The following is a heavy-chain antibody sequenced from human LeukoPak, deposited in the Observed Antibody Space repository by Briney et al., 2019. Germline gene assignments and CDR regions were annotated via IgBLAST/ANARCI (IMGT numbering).Heavy chain of an antibody. Sequence: GGSLRLSCAASGFTFSDNYMTWVRQAPGKGLEWVANIRQDESEKYYVDSVKGRFTVSRDNARNSLYLQMNSLRAEDTAVYYCARSSFDSSDWYRSDYWGQGTLVTVSS. V-gene: IGHV3-7*01. J-gene: IGHJ4*02. CDR3: ARSSFDSSDWYRSDY. CDR2: IRQDESEK. CDR1: GFTFSDNY. D-gene: IGHD6-19*01.